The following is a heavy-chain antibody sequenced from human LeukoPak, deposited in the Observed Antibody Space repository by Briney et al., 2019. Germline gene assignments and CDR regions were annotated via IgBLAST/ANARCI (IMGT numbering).Heavy chain of an antibody. V-gene: IGHV3-21*01. CDR3: ARDCRVNGAFDI. Sequence: GGSLRLSCAASGFTFNVYSMNWVRQAPGKGLEWVSSISSSSSYIYYADSVKGRFTISRDNAKNSLYLQMNSLRAEDTAVYYCARDCRVNGAFDIWGQGTMVTVSS. CDR1: GFTFNVYS. J-gene: IGHJ3*02. D-gene: IGHD2-8*01. CDR2: ISSSSSYI.